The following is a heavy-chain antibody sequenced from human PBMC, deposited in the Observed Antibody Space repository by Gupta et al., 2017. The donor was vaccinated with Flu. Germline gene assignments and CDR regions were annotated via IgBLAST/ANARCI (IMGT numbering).Heavy chain of an antibody. CDR2: IDPIGGDT. CDR3: GRQYDSSGNYPSYCDR. CDR1: GYTFRNYY. Sequence: QVQLVQSGAELKKPGASVNVSCKASGYTFRNYYIHWVRQAPGQGLRWMGLIDPIGGDTDFAPNFQGRLTLTTDTSTSTVYMELNNLSSDDTAVYYCGRQYDSSGNYPSYCDRWGQGTLVTVSS. J-gene: IGHJ4*02. V-gene: IGHV1-46*01. D-gene: IGHD3-22*01.